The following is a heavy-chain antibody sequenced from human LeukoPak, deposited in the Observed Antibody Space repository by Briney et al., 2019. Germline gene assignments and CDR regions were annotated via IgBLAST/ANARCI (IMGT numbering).Heavy chain of an antibody. CDR2: ISVYNGST. J-gene: IGHJ4*02. Sequence: ASVKVSCKASGYTFTNYGISWVRQAPGQGLEWMGWISVYNGSTNYAQKVQGRVTMTTDTSTSTAYMDLRSLRSDDTAVYYCARVGRFGESPLDYWGQGTLVTVSS. CDR3: ARVGRFGESPLDY. V-gene: IGHV1-18*01. D-gene: IGHD3-10*01. CDR1: GYTFTNYG.